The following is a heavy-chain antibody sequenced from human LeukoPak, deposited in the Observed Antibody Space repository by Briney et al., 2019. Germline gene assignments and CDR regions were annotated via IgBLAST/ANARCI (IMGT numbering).Heavy chain of an antibody. D-gene: IGHD2-15*01. J-gene: IGHJ4*02. CDR1: GFTFSDYW. Sequence: QPGGSLRLSCAASGFTFSDYWMHWVRQAPGKGLVWVSRINSDGSSTSYADSVEGRFTISRDNAKSTLYLQMNSLRAEDTAVYYCTRGYCSGGSCHIPFDYWGQGTLVAVSS. CDR3: TRGYCSGGSCHIPFDY. CDR2: INSDGSST. V-gene: IGHV3-74*01.